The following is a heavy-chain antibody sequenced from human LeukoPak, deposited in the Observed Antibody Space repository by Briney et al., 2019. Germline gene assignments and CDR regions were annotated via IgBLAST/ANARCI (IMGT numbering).Heavy chain of an antibody. CDR3: ARDLDYGDSADYYYGMDV. CDR1: GFTFSSYA. Sequence: GGSLRLSCAASGFTFSSYAMHWVRQAPGKGLEWVAVISYDGSNKYYADSVKGRFTISRDNSKNTLYLQMNSLRAEDTAVYYCARDLDYGDSADYYYGMDVWGQGTTVTVSS. D-gene: IGHD4-17*01. CDR2: ISYDGSNK. J-gene: IGHJ6*02. V-gene: IGHV3-30-3*01.